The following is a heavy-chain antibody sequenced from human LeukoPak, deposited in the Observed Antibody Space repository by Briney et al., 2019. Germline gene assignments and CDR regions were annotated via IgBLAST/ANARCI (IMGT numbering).Heavy chain of an antibody. D-gene: IGHD1-26*01. CDR3: ARTLVGAVNYFDY. V-gene: IGHV4-39*07. Sequence: SETLSLTCTVSGGSISSYYWGWIRQPPGKGLEWIGSIYYSGSTYYNPSLKSRVTISVDTSKNQFSLKLSSVTAADTAVYYCARTLVGAVNYFDYWGQGTLVTVSS. CDR1: GGSISSYY. J-gene: IGHJ4*02. CDR2: IYYSGST.